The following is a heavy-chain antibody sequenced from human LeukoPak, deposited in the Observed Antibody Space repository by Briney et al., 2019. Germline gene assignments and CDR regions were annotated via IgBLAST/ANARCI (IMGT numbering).Heavy chain of an antibody. J-gene: IGHJ4*02. CDR2: IYTNGNT. D-gene: IGHD1-26*01. Sequence: SETLSLTCTVSVDSFTSGNYKCSWLRQPAGRGLEWIGRIYTNGNTDYSPSRKSRVTISIDMSKNQFFLKLSSVTAADTAVYYCARGPDHEKVGYWGQGNLVTVSS. CDR1: VDSFTSGNYK. CDR3: ARGPDHEKVGY. V-gene: IGHV4-61*02.